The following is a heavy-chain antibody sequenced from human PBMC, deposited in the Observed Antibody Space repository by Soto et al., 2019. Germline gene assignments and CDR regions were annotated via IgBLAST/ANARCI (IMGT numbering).Heavy chain of an antibody. V-gene: IGHV3-9*01. CDR3: AKDRGSSSWDPIFDF. CDR2: ISWNSAAI. Sequence: MQLVESGGGLIDPGRSLRLSCAASGFTFDDYAIHWVRQAPGKGLEWVSGISWNSAAIDYAVSVKGRFTIVRDNAMNSLYLQMNHLRPEDTAFYYCAKDRGSSSWDPIFDFWGQGILVTVSS. D-gene: IGHD6-13*01. CDR1: GFTFDDYA. J-gene: IGHJ4*02.